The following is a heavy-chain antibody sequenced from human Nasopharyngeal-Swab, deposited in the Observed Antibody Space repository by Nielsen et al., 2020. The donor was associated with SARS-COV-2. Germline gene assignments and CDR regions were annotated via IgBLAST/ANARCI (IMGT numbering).Heavy chain of an antibody. J-gene: IGHJ4*02. CDR3: ARDEIIDY. Sequence: GESLKISCAASGFTFSPYWMTWVRQAPGKGLEWVANVKQDGTEKYFVDSVKGRFTISRDNAKNSLYLHMNSLRAEDPAVYYCARDEIIDYWGQGTLVTVSS. D-gene: IGHD3-10*01. CDR1: GFTFSPYW. CDR2: VKQDGTEK. V-gene: IGHV3-7*01.